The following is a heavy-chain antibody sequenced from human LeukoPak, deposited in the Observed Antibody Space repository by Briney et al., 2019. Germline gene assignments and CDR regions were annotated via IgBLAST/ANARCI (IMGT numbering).Heavy chain of an antibody. CDR3: ARDGGYSSGWYYFDY. J-gene: IGHJ4*02. CDR2: INSDGINT. V-gene: IGHV3-74*01. Sequence: GGSLRLSCAASGFTFSSYEMNWVRQAPGKGLVWVSRINSDGINTSYADSVKGRFTISRDNAKNTLNLQMNSLRAEDTAVYYCARDGGYSSGWYYFDYWGQGTLVTVSS. CDR1: GFTFSSYE. D-gene: IGHD6-19*01.